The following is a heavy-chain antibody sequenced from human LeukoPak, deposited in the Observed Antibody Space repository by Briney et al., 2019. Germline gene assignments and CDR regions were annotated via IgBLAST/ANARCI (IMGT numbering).Heavy chain of an antibody. Sequence: SETLSLTCAVYGGSFSGYYWSWIRQPPGKALEWIGNIFYTGSTYYSPSLKSRVTISLDTSRNQFSLRLNSVTAADTAVYYCAKSNGYGLIDIWGQGTMVTVSS. CDR2: IFYTGST. CDR1: GGSFSGYY. D-gene: IGHD3-10*01. V-gene: IGHV4-34*12. J-gene: IGHJ3*02. CDR3: AKSNGYGLIDI.